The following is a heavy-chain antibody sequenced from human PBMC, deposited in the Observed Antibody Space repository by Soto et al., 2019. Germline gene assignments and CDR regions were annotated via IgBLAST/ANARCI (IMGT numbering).Heavy chain of an antibody. Sequence: PGQSLKISCKGSGYSFTSYWLSWVRQMPWTVPEWMGRIDPSDSYTNYSPSFQGHVTISADKSISTAYLQWSSLKASDTAMYYRPRQMGDYDGSGSTGAMDVWGQGTTVTVSS. CDR1: GYSFTSYW. CDR3: PRQMGDYDGSGSTGAMDV. D-gene: IGHD3-10*01. V-gene: IGHV5-10-1*01. CDR2: IDPSDSYT. J-gene: IGHJ6*02.